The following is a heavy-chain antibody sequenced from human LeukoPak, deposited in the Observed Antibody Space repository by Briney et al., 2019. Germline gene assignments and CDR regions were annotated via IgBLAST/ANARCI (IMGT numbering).Heavy chain of an antibody. J-gene: IGHJ6*04. CDR1: GFTFSSYW. V-gene: IGHV3-7*01. CDR3: ARERIAVAMDV. D-gene: IGHD6-19*01. CDR2: IKQDGSEK. Sequence: PGGSLRLSCAASGFTFSSYWMSWVRQAPGKGLEWVANIKQDGSEKYYVDSVKGRFTISRDNAKNSLYLQMNSLRAEDTAVYYRARERIAVAMDVWGKGTTVTISS.